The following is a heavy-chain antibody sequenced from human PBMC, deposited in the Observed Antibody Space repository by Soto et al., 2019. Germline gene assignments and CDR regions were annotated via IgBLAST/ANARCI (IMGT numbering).Heavy chain of an antibody. Sequence: GASVKVSCKASGYTSTNYGMHWVRQAPGQRLEWMGWINAGSGNTKYSQKFQGRITITRDTSASTVYMELSSLRSDDTAVYYCARVVSWSSWKPTQYNWFDPWGQGTLVTVSS. J-gene: IGHJ5*02. CDR3: ARVVSWSSWKPTQYNWFDP. CDR1: GYTSTNYG. D-gene: IGHD6-13*01. V-gene: IGHV1-3*01. CDR2: INAGSGNT.